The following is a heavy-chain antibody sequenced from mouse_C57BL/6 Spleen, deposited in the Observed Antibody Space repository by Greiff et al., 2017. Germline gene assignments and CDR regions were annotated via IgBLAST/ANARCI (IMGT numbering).Heavy chain of an antibody. J-gene: IGHJ3*01. V-gene: IGHV1-59*01. CDR3: ASPYGNYSSWFAY. D-gene: IGHD2-1*01. CDR1: GYTFTSYW. CDR2: IDPSDSYT. Sequence: QVQLKQPGAELVRPGTSVKLSCKASGYTFTSYWMHWVKQRPGQGLEWIGVIDPSDSYTNYNQKFKGKATLTVDTSSSTAYMQLSSLTSEDSAVYYCASPYGNYSSWFAYWGQGTLVTVSA.